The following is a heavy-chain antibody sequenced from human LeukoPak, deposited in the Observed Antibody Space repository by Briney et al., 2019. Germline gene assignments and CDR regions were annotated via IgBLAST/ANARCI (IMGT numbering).Heavy chain of an antibody. CDR3: SRENGAFSPFGY. V-gene: IGHV4-4*02. CDR1: GGSITSTNW. Sequence: SRTLSLTCGVSGGSITSTNWWSWGRQPPGQGLEWIGEVSLSGLTNYNPSLSSRVIMALDTSKNHLSLHLTSVTAADTAVYYCSRENGAFSPFGYWGQGYLVTVLS. CDR2: VSLSGLT. D-gene: IGHD2-8*01. J-gene: IGHJ4*02.